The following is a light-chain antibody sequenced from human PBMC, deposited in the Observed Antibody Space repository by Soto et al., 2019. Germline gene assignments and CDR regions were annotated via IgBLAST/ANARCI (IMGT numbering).Light chain of an antibody. CDR3: QQYNDWPRT. CDR2: GAS. J-gene: IGKJ1*01. V-gene: IGKV3-15*01. Sequence: EIVMTQSPATLSVSPGERATLSCRASQSVGLNLAGYQQKPRQPPRLLLYGASSRATGVPARFGGSGSGSEFTLPISGLQSEDFAVYFCQQYNDWPRTFGQGTKVDIK. CDR1: QSVGLN.